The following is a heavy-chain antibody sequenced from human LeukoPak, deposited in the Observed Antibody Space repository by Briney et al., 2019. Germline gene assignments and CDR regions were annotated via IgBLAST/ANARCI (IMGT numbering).Heavy chain of an antibody. CDR1: GAPFSNFY. J-gene: IGHJ4*02. CDR3: ARQLYGSDY. V-gene: IGHV4-34*01. D-gene: IGHD1-1*01. CDR2: INHSGYT. Sequence: PSETLSLTCAVSGAPFSNFYWSWIPQYPGKGLEWIGEINHSGYTNYNPSLKSRVTISVDTPKNQFSLKVNSVTAADTAVYYCARQLYGSDYWGQGTLVTVSS.